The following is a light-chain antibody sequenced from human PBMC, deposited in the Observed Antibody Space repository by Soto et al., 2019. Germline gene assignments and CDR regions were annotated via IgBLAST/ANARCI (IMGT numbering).Light chain of an antibody. CDR2: GSS. Sequence: EIVLTQSPGTLSLSPGERATLSCRASQSVSSSYLAWYQQKPDQAHRLLIYGSSSRATGLPDRFSGSGSGTDFTLTISRLEPEDFAVYYCQPYGTSPWTFGQGTKVEIK. V-gene: IGKV3-20*01. CDR3: QPYGTSPWT. CDR1: QSVSSSY. J-gene: IGKJ1*01.